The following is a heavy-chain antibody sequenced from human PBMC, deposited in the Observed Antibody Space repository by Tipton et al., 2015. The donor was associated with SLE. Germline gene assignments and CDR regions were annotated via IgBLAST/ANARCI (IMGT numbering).Heavy chain of an antibody. CDR1: GGPVSSGNFY. D-gene: IGHD6-6*01. CDR2: INFSGNT. J-gene: IGHJ4*02. V-gene: IGHV4-39*07. Sequence: TLSLTCTVSGGPVSSGNFYWGWIRQPPGKGLEWIGNINFSGNTYYNPSLKSRVTMSVDTSKNQFSLNLNSLTAADTAVYYCARGYTTSSALLGYWGQGTLVTVSS. CDR3: ARGYTTSSALLGY.